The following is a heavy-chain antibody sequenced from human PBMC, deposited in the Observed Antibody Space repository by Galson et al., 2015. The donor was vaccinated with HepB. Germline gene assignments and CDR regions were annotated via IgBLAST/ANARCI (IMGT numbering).Heavy chain of an antibody. D-gene: IGHD5-24*01. CDR1: GFTFSSYS. Sequence: SLRLSCAASGFTFSSYSMNWVRQAPGRGLEWVSYISRSGSSKTYADSVEGRFTISRDNVKHLLYLQMNSLRAEDTALDYCARRGGRRDEDNWGQGTLVTVSS. CDR2: ISRSGSSK. CDR3: ARRGGRRDEDN. J-gene: IGHJ4*02. V-gene: IGHV3-48*01.